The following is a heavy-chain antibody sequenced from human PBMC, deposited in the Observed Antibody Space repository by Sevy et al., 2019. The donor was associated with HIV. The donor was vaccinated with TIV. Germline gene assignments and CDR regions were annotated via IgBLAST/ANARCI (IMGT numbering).Heavy chain of an antibody. Sequence: GGSLRLSCAAYGFSFSGSDMHWVRQSTGKGLEWISSIGTLDDTFYAESGKGRFTNFRDNGKSSLYLQMNTLRVGDTARYCCVRGLQSHCDRTACPLDHWGQGTLVTVSS. V-gene: IGHV3-13*04. CDR3: VRGLQSHCDRTACPLDH. CDR1: GFSFSGSD. CDR2: IGTLDDT. D-gene: IGHD2-21*01. J-gene: IGHJ4*02.